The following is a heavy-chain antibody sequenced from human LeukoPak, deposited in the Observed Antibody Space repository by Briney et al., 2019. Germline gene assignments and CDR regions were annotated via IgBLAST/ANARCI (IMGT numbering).Heavy chain of an antibody. D-gene: IGHD4-17*01. Sequence: SGPALMKPTPTLTLTFTFSGFSLRTSGMCVRWIRHPPGKALEWLALIDWDNNKYYSTSLKTRLTISEDTSKNQVVLTMTNMDPVDTATYYCARMLYGDFGNWFDPWGQGALVTVSS. J-gene: IGHJ5*02. CDR1: GFSLRTSGMC. CDR2: IDWDNNK. V-gene: IGHV2-70*01. CDR3: ARMLYGDFGNWFDP.